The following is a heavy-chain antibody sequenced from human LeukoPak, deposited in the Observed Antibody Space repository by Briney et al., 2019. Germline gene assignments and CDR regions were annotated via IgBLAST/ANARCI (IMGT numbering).Heavy chain of an antibody. D-gene: IGHD5-12*01. CDR1: GGSISSYY. CDR2: IYYSGST. V-gene: IGHV4-59*01. CDR3: ARARGYSGYDPYYYYYYYMDV. Sequence: SENLSLTCTVSGGSISSYYWSWIRQPPGKGLEWIGYIYYSGSTNYNPSLKSRVTISVDTSKNQFSLKLSSVTAADTAVYYCARARGYSGYDPYYYYYYYMDVWGKGTTVTVSS. J-gene: IGHJ6*03.